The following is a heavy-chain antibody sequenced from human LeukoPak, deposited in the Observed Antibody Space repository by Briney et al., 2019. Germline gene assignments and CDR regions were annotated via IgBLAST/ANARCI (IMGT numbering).Heavy chain of an antibody. CDR1: GGSISSRSYY. CDR2: IYYSGNT. J-gene: IGHJ4*02. D-gene: IGHD6-19*01. CDR3: ARQPGNSGWFYYFDY. V-gene: IGHV4-61*05. Sequence: SETLSLTCTVSGGSISSRSYYWSWIQQPPGKGLEWIGYIYYSGNTNYNPSLKSRVTISVDTSKNQFSLKLSSVTATDTAVYYCARQPGNSGWFYYFDYWGQGTLVTVSS.